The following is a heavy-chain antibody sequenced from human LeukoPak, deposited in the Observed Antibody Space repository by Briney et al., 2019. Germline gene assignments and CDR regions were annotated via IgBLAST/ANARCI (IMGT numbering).Heavy chain of an antibody. V-gene: IGHV3-9*01. Sequence: PGRSLRLSCAASGFTFDDYAMHWVRQAPGKGLEWVSGISWISGRIAYADSVKGRFTISRDNAKNSLYLQMNSLRAEDTALYYCAKDFGYSCGYGFDYWGQGTLVTVSS. D-gene: IGHD5-18*01. CDR1: GFTFDDYA. CDR3: AKDFGYSCGYGFDY. J-gene: IGHJ4*02. CDR2: ISWISGRI.